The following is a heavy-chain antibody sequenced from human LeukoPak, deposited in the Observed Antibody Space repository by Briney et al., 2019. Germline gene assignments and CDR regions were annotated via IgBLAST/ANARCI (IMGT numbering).Heavy chain of an antibody. V-gene: IGHV4-61*02. J-gene: IGHJ4*02. CDR1: GGSISSGSYY. CDR2: MYTSGST. D-gene: IGHD1-20*01. Sequence: SETLSLTCTVSGGSISSGSYYWSWIRQPAGKGLEWIGRMYTSGSTNYNPSLKSRVTISVDTSKNQFSLKLSSVTAADTAVYYCARADGITGTRYYFNYWGQGTLVTVSS. CDR3: ARADGITGTRYYFNY.